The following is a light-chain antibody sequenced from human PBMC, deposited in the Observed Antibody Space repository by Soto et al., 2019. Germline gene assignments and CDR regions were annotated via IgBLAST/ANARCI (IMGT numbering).Light chain of an antibody. CDR1: SSDVGGYNY. CDR2: EVS. CDR3: SLSTSSSPPV. V-gene: IGLV2-14*01. Sequence: QSALTQPASVSGSPGQSITISCSGTSSDVGGYNYVSWYQQHPGKAPTLMIYEVSNRPSGVSNRLSGSTSGNPASQNLAGHQAEDADDYYFSLSTSSSPPVFGGGTKLTV. J-gene: IGLJ2*01.